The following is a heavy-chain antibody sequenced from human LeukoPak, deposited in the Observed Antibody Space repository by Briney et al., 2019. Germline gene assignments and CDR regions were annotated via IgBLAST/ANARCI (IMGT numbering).Heavy chain of an antibody. CDR3: ARDPFSPTSGSYLGYFDY. V-gene: IGHV1-18*01. CDR2: SSAYNGNT. CDR1: GYTFTSYG. J-gene: IGHJ4*02. Sequence: ASVKVSCKASGYTFTSYGISWVRQAPGQGLEWMGWSSAYNGNTNYAQKLQGRVTMTTDTSTSTAYMELRSLRSDDTAVYYCARDPFSPTSGSYLGYFDYWGQGTLVTVSS. D-gene: IGHD1-26*01.